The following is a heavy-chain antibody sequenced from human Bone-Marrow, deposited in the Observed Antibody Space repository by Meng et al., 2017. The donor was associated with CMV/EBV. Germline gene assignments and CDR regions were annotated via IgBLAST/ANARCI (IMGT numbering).Heavy chain of an antibody. CDR3: AKVFSIGDFDILTRPFDQ. J-gene: IGHJ4*02. D-gene: IGHD3-9*01. Sequence: FSFSNYAMNWVRQAPGKGLEWVSGISGSGGTTYYADSVKGRFTVSRDNIKRTLFLQMNSLRAEDTAVYYCAKVFSIGDFDILTRPFDQWGQGTLVTVSS. CDR2: ISGSGGTT. V-gene: IGHV3-23*01. CDR1: FSFSNYA.